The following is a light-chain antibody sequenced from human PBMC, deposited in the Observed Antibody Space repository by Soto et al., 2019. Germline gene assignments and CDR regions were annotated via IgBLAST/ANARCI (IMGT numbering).Light chain of an antibody. V-gene: IGKV3-11*01. CDR1: QTVSSS. Sequence: EIVLTQSPATLSLSPGERATLSCRASQTVSSSLAWYQQKPGQAPRLLIYEASNRATGIPARFSGSGSGADFTHTISSLEPEDFALYYCQQHINLPLTCGGGTKVEIK. J-gene: IGKJ4*01. CDR2: EAS. CDR3: QQHINLPLT.